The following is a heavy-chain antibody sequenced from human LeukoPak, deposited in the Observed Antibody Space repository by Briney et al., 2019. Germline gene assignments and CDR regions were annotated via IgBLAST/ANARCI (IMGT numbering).Heavy chain of an antibody. D-gene: IGHD5-12*01. CDR3: AKDVGGYSAYALNY. CDR2: ISGGGDIT. V-gene: IGHV3-23*01. J-gene: IGHJ4*02. Sequence: GGSLRLSCAASGFTFSSYAMNWVRQAPGKGLEWVSAISGGGDITYYAGSVKGRFTISRDNSKSTLYLQMNSLRAEDTAIYYCAKDVGGYSAYALNYWGQGTLVTVSS. CDR1: GFTFSSYA.